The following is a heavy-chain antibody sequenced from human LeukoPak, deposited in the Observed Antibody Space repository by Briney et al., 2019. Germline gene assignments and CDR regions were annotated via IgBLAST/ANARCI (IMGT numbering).Heavy chain of an antibody. D-gene: IGHD2-2*01. Sequence: GGSLRLSCAASGFTFSDYYMSWIRQAPGKGLEWVSYISSSGSTIYYADSVKGRFTISRDNAKNSLYLQMNSLRAEDTAVYYCARAEGYCSSTSCGHDAFDIWGLGTMVTVSS. J-gene: IGHJ3*02. CDR2: ISSSGSTI. CDR1: GFTFSDYY. CDR3: ARAEGYCSSTSCGHDAFDI. V-gene: IGHV3-11*04.